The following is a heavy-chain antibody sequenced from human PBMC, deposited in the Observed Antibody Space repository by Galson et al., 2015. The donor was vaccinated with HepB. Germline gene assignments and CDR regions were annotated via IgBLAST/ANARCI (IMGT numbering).Heavy chain of an antibody. J-gene: IGHJ4*02. CDR3: ARDGDGGYDY. CDR1: GFTFSSYD. D-gene: IGHD5-12*01. Sequence: SLRLSCAASGFTFSSYDMNWVRQAPGEGLEWVSYISSSGSTIYYADSVKGRFTISRDNAKNSLYLQMNSLRAEDTAVYYCARDGDGGYDYWGQGTLVTVFS. CDR2: ISSSGSTI. V-gene: IGHV3-48*03.